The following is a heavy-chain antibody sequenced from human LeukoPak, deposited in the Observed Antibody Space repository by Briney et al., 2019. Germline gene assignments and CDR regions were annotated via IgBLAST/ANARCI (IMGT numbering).Heavy chain of an antibody. CDR3: ARRDGYNHDYFDY. CDR2: IYYSGST. CDR1: GGSISSGDYY. J-gene: IGHJ4*02. Sequence: PSQTLSLTCTVSGGSISSGDYYWSWIRQPPGKGLEWIGYIYYSGSTYYNPSLKSRVTISVDTSKNQFSLKLSSVTAADTAVYYCARRDGYNHDYFDYWGQGTLVTVSS. D-gene: IGHD5-24*01. V-gene: IGHV4-30-4*01.